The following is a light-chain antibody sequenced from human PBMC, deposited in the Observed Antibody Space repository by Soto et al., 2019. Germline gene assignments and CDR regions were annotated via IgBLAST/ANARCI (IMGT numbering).Light chain of an antibody. V-gene: IGKV4-1*01. CDR1: QNVLYSSNNKNY. J-gene: IGKJ3*01. CDR3: QQYYSTP. Sequence: DIVMTQSPDSLALSLGERATINCKSSQNVLYSSNNKNYLAWFQQKPGQPPKLLICWASTRESGVPDRFSGSGSGEDFTLTISSLQAEDVAIYYCQQYYSTPFGPGTKVDIK. CDR2: WAS.